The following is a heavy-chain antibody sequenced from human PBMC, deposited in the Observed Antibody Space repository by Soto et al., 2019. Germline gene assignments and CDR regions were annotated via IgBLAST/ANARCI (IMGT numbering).Heavy chain of an antibody. D-gene: IGHD6-13*01. J-gene: IGHJ5*02. Sequence: SETLSLTCTVSGGSISSSSYYWGWIRQPPGKGLEWIGSIYYSGSTYYNPSLKSRVIISVDTSKNQFSLKLSSVTAADTAVYYCARGTSAGTLFIGFDPWGQGTLVTVSS. CDR1: GGSISSSSYY. CDR2: IYYSGST. V-gene: IGHV4-39*01. CDR3: ARGTSAGTLFIGFDP.